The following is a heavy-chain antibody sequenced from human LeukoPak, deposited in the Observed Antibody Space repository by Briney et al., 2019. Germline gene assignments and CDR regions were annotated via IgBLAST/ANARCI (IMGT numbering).Heavy chain of an antibody. CDR2: ISTYNGNT. D-gene: IGHD2-2*01. CDR3: ARDDCTSASCYLAY. J-gene: IGHJ4*02. Sequence: ASVKVSCKASGYTFTSYGISWVRQAPGQALEWMGWISTYNGNTNYAREFQGRVTMTTDTSTSTAYMELRSLRSDDTAVYYCARDDCTSASCYLAYWGQGTLVTVSS. CDR1: GYTFTSYG. V-gene: IGHV1-18*01.